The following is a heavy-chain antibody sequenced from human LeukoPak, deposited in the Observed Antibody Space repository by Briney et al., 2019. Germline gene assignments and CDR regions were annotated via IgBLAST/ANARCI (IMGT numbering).Heavy chain of an antibody. J-gene: IGHJ4*02. CDR1: GYTFTGYY. Sequence: ASVKVSCKASGYTFTGYYMHWVRQAPGQGLEWMGRINPNSGGTNYAQKFQGRVTMTRDTSISTAYMELSRLRSDDTAVYYCARAIPPPNYYDSSGYYGRWGQGTLVTVSS. D-gene: IGHD3-22*01. V-gene: IGHV1-2*06. CDR3: ARAIPPPNYYDSSGYYGR. CDR2: INPNSGGT.